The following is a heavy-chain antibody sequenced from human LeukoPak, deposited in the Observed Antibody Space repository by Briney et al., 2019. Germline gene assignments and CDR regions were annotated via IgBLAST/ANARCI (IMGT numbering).Heavy chain of an antibody. CDR1: GFTFSSYS. J-gene: IGHJ4*02. Sequence: GGSLRLSCAASGFTFSSYSMNWVRQAPGKGLEWVSSISSSSYIYYADSVKGRFTISRDNAKNSLYLQMSSLRAEDTAVYYCARVGYSSSWSPSDYWGQGALVTVSS. V-gene: IGHV3-21*06. D-gene: IGHD6-13*01. CDR3: ARVGYSSSWSPSDY. CDR2: ISSSSYI.